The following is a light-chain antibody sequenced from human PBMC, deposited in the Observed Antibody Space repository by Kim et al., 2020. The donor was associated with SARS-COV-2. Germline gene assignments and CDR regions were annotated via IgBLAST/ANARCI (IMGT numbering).Light chain of an antibody. V-gene: IGKV3-20*01. CDR3: QQYGSSPLT. CDR1: QSVSSSY. Sequence: SPGERATLSCRASQSVSSSYLGWFQQKPGQAPTLLIYGASSRATGIPARFSGSGSGTEFTLTISRLEPEDFAVYYCQQYGSSPLTFGGGTKVDIK. CDR2: GAS. J-gene: IGKJ4*01.